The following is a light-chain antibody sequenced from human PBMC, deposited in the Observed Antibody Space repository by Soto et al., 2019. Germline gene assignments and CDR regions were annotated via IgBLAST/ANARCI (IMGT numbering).Light chain of an antibody. CDR2: DAS. CDR1: QPISSW. Sequence: DIQMTQSPPTLSASVGDRVTITCRASQPISSWLAWYHQKPGKAPKLLIYDASNLESGVPSRFSGSGSGTEFTLTISRLQPDDFGIYYCQQYETYWTFGQGTKVEIK. CDR3: QQYETYWT. J-gene: IGKJ1*01. V-gene: IGKV1-5*01.